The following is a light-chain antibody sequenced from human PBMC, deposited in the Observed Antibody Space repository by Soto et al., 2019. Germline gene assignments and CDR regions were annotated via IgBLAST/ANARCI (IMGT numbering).Light chain of an antibody. CDR3: QRYNNWPRT. CDR2: GAS. V-gene: IGKV3-15*01. Sequence: EIVMTQSPATLSVPPGERATLSCRASQSVSRNLAWYQQKPDHPPRLLIYGASTRATGTPARFSGSGSGTGFTLAISSVQSEDFAVYYCQRYNNWPRTFGQGTKVEIQ. J-gene: IGKJ1*01. CDR1: QSVSRN.